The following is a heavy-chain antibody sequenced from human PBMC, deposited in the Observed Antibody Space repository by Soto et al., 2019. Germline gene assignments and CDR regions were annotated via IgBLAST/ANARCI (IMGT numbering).Heavy chain of an antibody. V-gene: IGHV3-11*01. CDR1: GFTFSDYY. CDR3: ARDVTVTTYMDV. Sequence: QVQLVESGGGLVKPGGSLRLSCAASGFTFSDYYMSWIRQAPGKGLEWVSYISSSGSTIYYADSVKGRFTISRDNAKNSQYLQMRGLGAEETAVYYGARDVTVTTYMDVWGQGTTVTVSS. J-gene: IGHJ6*02. D-gene: IGHD4-17*01. CDR2: ISSSGSTI.